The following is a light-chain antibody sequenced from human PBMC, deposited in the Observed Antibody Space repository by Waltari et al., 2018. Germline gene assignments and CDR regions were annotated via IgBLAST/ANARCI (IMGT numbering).Light chain of an antibody. CDR1: QSVSSRH. Sequence: ATLSCRASQSVSSRHLAWYQQKPGQAPSLLIYDASSRATGIPDRFSGSASGTDFTLTISRLEPEDSAVYYCQQYGSSPLYTFGQGTKLEIK. CDR3: QQYGSSPLYT. V-gene: IGKV3-20*01. J-gene: IGKJ2*01. CDR2: DAS.